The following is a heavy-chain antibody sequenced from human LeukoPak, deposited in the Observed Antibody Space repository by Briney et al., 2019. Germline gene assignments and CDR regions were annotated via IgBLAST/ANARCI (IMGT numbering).Heavy chain of an antibody. J-gene: IGHJ6*03. Sequence: GASVKVSCEASGYTFTSYDINWVRQATGQGLEWMGGIIPIFGTANYAQKFQGRVTITADKSTSTAYMELSSLRSEDTAVYYCTGATTYYYYYMDVWGKGTTVTVSS. CDR1: GYTFTSYD. V-gene: IGHV1-69*06. CDR2: IIPIFGTA. CDR3: TGATTYYYYYMDV. D-gene: IGHD1-26*01.